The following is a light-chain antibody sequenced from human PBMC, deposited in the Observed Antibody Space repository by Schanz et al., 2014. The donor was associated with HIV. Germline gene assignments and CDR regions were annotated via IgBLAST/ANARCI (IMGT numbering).Light chain of an antibody. Sequence: EIVLTQSPGTLSLSPGERATLSCRASQSVSSNYLAWYQQKPGQAPRLLIYDASSRATGIPDRFSGSGSGTDFTLTIIRLEPEDFAVYYCQHYGGSFGPGTKVDIK. CDR2: DAS. CDR3: QHYGGS. J-gene: IGKJ3*01. V-gene: IGKV3-20*01. CDR1: QSVSSNY.